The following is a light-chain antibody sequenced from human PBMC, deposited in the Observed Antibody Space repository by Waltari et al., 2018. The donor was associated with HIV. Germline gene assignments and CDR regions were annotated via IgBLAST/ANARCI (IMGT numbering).Light chain of an antibody. J-gene: IGLJ2*01. CDR1: SPRRYY. CDR3: NSRDSSVNPLQVI. V-gene: IGLV3-19*01. Sequence: SSELTQDPSVSVALGQTVKITCQGDSPRRYYASWYPQKPGQAPVLVIYARNNRPSGIPDRFSGSSSGDTASLTITGAQAEDEAAYYCNSRDSSVNPLQVIFGGGTKVTVL. CDR2: ARN.